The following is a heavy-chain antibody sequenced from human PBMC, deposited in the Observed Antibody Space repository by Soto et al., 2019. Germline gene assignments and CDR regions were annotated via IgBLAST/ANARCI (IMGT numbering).Heavy chain of an antibody. J-gene: IGHJ4*02. D-gene: IGHD5-18*01. CDR2: IYYSGST. CDR3: ARLIGSPAMVPFDY. CDR1: GGSISSSSYY. V-gene: IGHV4-39*01. Sequence: TSETLSLTCTVSGGSISSSSYYWGWIRQPPGKGLEWIGSIYYSGSTYYNPSLKSRVTISVDTSKNQFSLKLSSVTAADTAVYYCARLIGSPAMVPFDYWGQGTLVTVSS.